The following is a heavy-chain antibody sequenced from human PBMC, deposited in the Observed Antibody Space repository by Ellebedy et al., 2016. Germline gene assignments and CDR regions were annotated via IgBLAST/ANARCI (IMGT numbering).Heavy chain of an antibody. CDR2: ISYDGSNK. D-gene: IGHD2/OR15-2a*01. J-gene: IGHJ4*02. Sequence: GESLKISXAASGFTFSSYAMHWVRQAPGKGLEWVAVISYDGSNKYYADSVKGRFTISRDNSKNTLYLQMNSLRAEDTAVYYCARAFGGGFDYWGQGTLVTVSS. CDR3: ARAFGGGFDY. V-gene: IGHV3-30-3*01. CDR1: GFTFSSYA.